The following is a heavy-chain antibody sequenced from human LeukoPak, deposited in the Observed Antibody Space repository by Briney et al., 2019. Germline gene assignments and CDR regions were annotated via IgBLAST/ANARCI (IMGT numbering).Heavy chain of an antibody. CDR2: INPSGGST. Sequence: EASVKVSCKASGYTFTSYYMHWVRQAPGQGLEWMGIINPSGGSTSYAQKFQGRVTITADKSTSTAYMELSSLRSEDTAVYYCARNHPGIAVAGTKQTYYYYYMDVWGKGTTVTVSS. V-gene: IGHV1-46*01. J-gene: IGHJ6*03. CDR3: ARNHPGIAVAGTKQTYYYYYMDV. D-gene: IGHD6-19*01. CDR1: GYTFTSYY.